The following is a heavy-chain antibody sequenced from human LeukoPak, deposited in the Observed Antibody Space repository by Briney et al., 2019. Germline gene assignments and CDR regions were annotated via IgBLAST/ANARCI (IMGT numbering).Heavy chain of an antibody. V-gene: IGHV3-7*05. J-gene: IGHJ4*02. CDR1: GFTFSNYW. D-gene: IGHD4-23*01. Sequence: PGGSLRLSCAASGFTFSNYWMSRVRQARGKGLEWVANIKQDGSEKYYVDSVKGRFTISRDNAKNSLYLQMNSLRAEDTAVYYCARAPEGYTVVTIFDFWGQGTLVTVSS. CDR2: IKQDGSEK. CDR3: ARAPEGYTVVTIFDF.